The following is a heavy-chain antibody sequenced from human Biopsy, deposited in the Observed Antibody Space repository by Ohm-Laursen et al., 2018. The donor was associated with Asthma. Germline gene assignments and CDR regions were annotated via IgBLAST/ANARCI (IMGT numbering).Heavy chain of an antibody. CDR3: ARTYYDFLTGQVKDVFGV. D-gene: IGHD3-9*01. V-gene: IGHV1-3*04. J-gene: IGHJ3*01. CDR1: GYNFISFA. CDR2: VNTGNGDT. Sequence: GSSVKVSCNASGYNFISFAIHWVRQAPGQRLEWMGWVNTGNGDTKYSQKFRGRVTITRDTFASTAYMELRSLRSEDTATYYCARTYYDFLTGQVKDVFGVWGQGTMVTVSS.